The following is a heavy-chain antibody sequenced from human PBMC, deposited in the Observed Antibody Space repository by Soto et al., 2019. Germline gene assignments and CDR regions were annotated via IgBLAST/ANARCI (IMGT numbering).Heavy chain of an antibody. J-gene: IGHJ6*02. Sequence: LRLSCAASGFTFNSYGFNWVRQAPGKGLEWVAVIWYDGNTKYYADSVKGRFTISRDNLKNTLYLQMNSLTAEDTAVYYCARPLVAPVAGPYYYGMDVWGQGTTVTVS. CDR3: ARPLVAPVAGPYYYGMDV. CDR2: IWYDGNTK. CDR1: GFTFNSYG. D-gene: IGHD6-19*01. V-gene: IGHV3-33*01.